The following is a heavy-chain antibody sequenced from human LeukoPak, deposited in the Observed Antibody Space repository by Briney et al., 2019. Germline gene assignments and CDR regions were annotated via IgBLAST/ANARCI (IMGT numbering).Heavy chain of an antibody. V-gene: IGHV4-31*03. Sequence: SETLSLTCTVSGGSISSGGYYWSWIRQHPGKGLEWIGYIYYSGSTYYNPSLKSRVTISVDTSKNQFSLKLSSVTAADTAVYYCARSRHYSENYYYYMDVWGKGTTVTVSS. J-gene: IGHJ6*03. D-gene: IGHD6-13*01. CDR1: GGSISSGGYY. CDR3: ARSRHYSENYYYYMDV. CDR2: IYYSGST.